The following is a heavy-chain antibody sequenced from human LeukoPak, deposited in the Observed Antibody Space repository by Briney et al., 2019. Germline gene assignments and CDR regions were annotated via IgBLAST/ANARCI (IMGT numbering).Heavy chain of an antibody. Sequence: GGSLRLSCAASGFTFSSYSMNWVRQAPGKGLKWVSSISSSSSYIYYADSVKGRFTISRDNAKNSLYLQMNSLRAEDTAVYYCARDLYSRASRFDPWGQGTLVTVSS. CDR1: GFTFSSYS. D-gene: IGHD6-13*01. J-gene: IGHJ5*02. V-gene: IGHV3-21*01. CDR2: ISSSSSYI. CDR3: ARDLYSRASRFDP.